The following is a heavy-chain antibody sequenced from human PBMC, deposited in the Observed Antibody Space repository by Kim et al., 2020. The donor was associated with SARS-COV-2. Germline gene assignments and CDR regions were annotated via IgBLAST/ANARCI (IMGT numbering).Heavy chain of an antibody. Sequence: NYNPSLKSRVTISVDTSKNQFSLKLSSVTAADTAVYYCARKTMVRGYDYWGQGTLVTVSS. CDR3: ARKTMVRGYDY. V-gene: IGHV4-34*01. D-gene: IGHD3-10*01. J-gene: IGHJ4*02.